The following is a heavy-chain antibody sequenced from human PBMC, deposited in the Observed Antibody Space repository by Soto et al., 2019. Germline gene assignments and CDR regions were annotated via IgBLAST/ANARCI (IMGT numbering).Heavy chain of an antibody. J-gene: IGHJ2*01. V-gene: IGHV3-30*18. Sequence: PGGSLRLSCAASGFTFSSYGMHWVRQAPGKGLEWVAVISYDGSNKYYADSVKGRFTISRDNSKNTIYLQMNSLRAEDTAVYNCAKEPVGPDWYFDLWGRGTLVTVSS. CDR3: AKEPVGPDWYFDL. CDR1: GFTFSSYG. CDR2: ISYDGSNK.